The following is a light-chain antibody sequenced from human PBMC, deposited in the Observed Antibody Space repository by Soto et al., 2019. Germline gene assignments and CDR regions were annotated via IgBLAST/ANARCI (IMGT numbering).Light chain of an antibody. CDR1: QSINNY. CDR3: QYRGIWPPGAT. CDR2: DAS. J-gene: IGKJ4*01. Sequence: EIVLTQSPVTLSLSPGERATLSCRASQSINNYLAWYQQKPGQPPRLLIYDASNRATAIPVRFSGSGSGTDFTLTISSLAPEDSAVYYCQYRGIWPPGATFGGGTKVEIK. V-gene: IGKV3-11*01.